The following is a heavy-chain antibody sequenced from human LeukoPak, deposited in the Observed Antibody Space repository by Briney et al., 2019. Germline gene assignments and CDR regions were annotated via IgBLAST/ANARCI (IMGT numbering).Heavy chain of an antibody. CDR1: GGSIERHNW. CDR2: VYHSGSA. CDR3: AYNRNFALDN. Sequence: SESLSLTCAVSGGSIERHNWGSGGRPAPGKGLEWIGEVYHSGSANYKPSLKSRVTISVDTSRNHFSLKLTSVTAADTAVYYCAYNRNFALDNWGQGTLVTVSS. V-gene: IGHV4/OR15-8*01. J-gene: IGHJ4*01. D-gene: IGHD1-14*01.